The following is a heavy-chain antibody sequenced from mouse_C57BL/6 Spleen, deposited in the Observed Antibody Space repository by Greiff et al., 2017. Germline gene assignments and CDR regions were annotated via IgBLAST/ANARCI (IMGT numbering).Heavy chain of an antibody. V-gene: IGHV5-17*01. Sequence: EVQLVESGGGLVKPGGSLKLSCAASGFTFSDYGMHWVRQAPEKGLEWVAYISSGSSTIYYADTVKGRFTISRDNAKNTLFLQMTSLRSEDTAMYYCATTMITRWYFEVWGTGTTVTVSS. J-gene: IGHJ1*03. CDR1: GFTFSDYG. CDR3: ATTMITRWYFEV. D-gene: IGHD2-4*01. CDR2: ISSGSSTI.